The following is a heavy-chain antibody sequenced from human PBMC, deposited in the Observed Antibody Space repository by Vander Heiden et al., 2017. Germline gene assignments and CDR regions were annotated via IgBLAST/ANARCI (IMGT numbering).Heavy chain of an antibody. D-gene: IGHD3-10*01. CDR1: GFTFGSYW. J-gene: IGHJ6*02. CDR3: ARGVLWLGELSHYYYYGMDV. V-gene: IGHV3-7*03. Sequence: EVQLVESGGGLVQPGGSLRLSCAASGFTFGSYWMSWVRQAPGKGLEWVANIKQDGSEKYYVDSVKGRFTISRDNAKNSLYLQMNSLRAEDTAVYYCARGVLWLGELSHYYYYGMDVWGQGTTVTVSS. CDR2: IKQDGSEK.